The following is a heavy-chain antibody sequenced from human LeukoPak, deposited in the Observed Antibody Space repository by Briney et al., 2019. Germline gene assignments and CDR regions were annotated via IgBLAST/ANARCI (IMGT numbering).Heavy chain of an antibody. CDR1: GFTFSSYG. J-gene: IGHJ4*02. CDR2: IRYDGSNK. Sequence: GGSLRLSCAASGFTFSSYGMHWVRQAPGKGLEWVAFIRYDGSNKYYAESAKGRFTISRDNSKYTVYLQMNSLRAEDTAVYYCARRFDYWGQGTLVTVSS. V-gene: IGHV3-30*02. CDR3: ARRFDY.